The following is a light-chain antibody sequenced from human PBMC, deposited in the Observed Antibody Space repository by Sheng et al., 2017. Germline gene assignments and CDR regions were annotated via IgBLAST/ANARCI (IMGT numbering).Light chain of an antibody. CDR3: QQYDKWPLP. J-gene: IGKJ4*01. CDR2: AAS. CDR1: QSVSSN. V-gene: IGKV3-15*01. Sequence: EIVMTQSPATLSVSPGGRATLSCRASQSVSSNLAWYQQKPGQAPRLLIYAASTRATGIPARFSGSGSGTEFTLTISTLQSEDFAVYYCQQYDKWPLPFGGGTKVEIK.